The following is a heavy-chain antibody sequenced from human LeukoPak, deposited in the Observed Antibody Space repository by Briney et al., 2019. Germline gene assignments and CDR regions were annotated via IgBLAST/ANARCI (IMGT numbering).Heavy chain of an antibody. J-gene: IGHJ6*02. CDR2: ISDSGGST. V-gene: IGHV3-23*01. Sequence: PGGSLRLSCAASGFTFSSYAMNWVRQAPGKGLEWVSSISDSGGSTYYADSVKGRFTISRDNSRNTLYLQMNSLKTEDTAVYYCKVRGVYYYGMDVWGQGTTVTVSS. CDR1: GFTFSSYA. CDR3: KVRGVYYYGMDV. D-gene: IGHD3-10*01.